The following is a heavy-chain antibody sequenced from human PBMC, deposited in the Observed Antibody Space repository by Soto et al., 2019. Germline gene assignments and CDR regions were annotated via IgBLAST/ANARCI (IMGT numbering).Heavy chain of an antibody. J-gene: IGHJ3*02. CDR1: GGTFSSYA. CDR3: ARGANYDFWSGYAFDI. Sequence: QVQLVQSGAEVKKPGSSVKVSCKASGGTFSSYAISWVRQAPGQGLEWMGGIIPIFGTANYAQKFQGRDTITADESTSTAYMELSSLRSEDTAVYYCARGANYDFWSGYAFDIWGQGTMVTVSS. D-gene: IGHD3-3*01. CDR2: IIPIFGTA. V-gene: IGHV1-69*01.